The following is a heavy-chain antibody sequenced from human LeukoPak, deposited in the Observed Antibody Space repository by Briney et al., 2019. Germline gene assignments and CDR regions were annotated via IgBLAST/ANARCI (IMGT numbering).Heavy chain of an antibody. Sequence: SSETLSLTCTVSGGSISSSSYYWGWIRQPPGKGLEWSGSIYYSGSTYYNPSLKSRVTISVDPSTNQFSLTLSSVTAADTAVYYCARHRMHDYGDYEWFDPWGQGNLVTVSS. D-gene: IGHD4-17*01. CDR2: IYYSGST. V-gene: IGHV4-39*01. J-gene: IGHJ5*02. CDR3: ARHRMHDYGDYEWFDP. CDR1: GGSISSSSYY.